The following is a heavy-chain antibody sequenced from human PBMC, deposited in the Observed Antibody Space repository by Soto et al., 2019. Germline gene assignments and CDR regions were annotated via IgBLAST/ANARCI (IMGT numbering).Heavy chain of an antibody. Sequence: SLRLSCAFSPITIRSTYFSSVRQAPGKGLEWVSVIFRTGNTFYTDSVKGRFTISRDTSETMVYLQMTNLKAEDTAVYYCARDLGPCSNGPCSDHLDFWGQGTLVSVCS. J-gene: IGHJ4*02. CDR1: PITIRSTY. CDR2: IFRTGNT. D-gene: IGHD2-8*01. V-gene: IGHV3-53*01. CDR3: ARDLGPCSNGPCSDHLDF.